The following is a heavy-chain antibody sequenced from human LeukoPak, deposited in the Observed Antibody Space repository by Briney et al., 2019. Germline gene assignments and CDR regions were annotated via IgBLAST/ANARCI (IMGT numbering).Heavy chain of an antibody. J-gene: IGHJ4*02. V-gene: IGHV4/OR15-8*01. CDR2: VYHSGGA. D-gene: IGHD1-14*01. CDR1: GASIASHSW. CDR3: AYNRNFALDN. Sequence: SETLSLTCAVSGASIASHSWWSWVRQPPGKGLEWIGEVYHSGGANYKPSLKSRVTISVDTSRNHFSLKLTSVTAADTAVYFCAYNRNFALDNWGQGTLVIVSS.